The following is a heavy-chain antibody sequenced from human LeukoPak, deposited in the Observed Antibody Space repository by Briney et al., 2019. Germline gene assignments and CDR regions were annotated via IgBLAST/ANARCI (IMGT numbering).Heavy chain of an antibody. CDR2: IYHSGST. CDR1: GYSISSGYY. CDR3: ASTYNWNSVAFDI. V-gene: IGHV4-38-2*02. Sequence: SETLSLTCTVSGYSISSGYYWGWIRQPPGKGLEWIGSIYHSGSTYYNPSLKSRVTISVDTSKNQFSLKLSSVTAADTAVYYCASTYNWNSVAFDIWGQGTMVTVSS. J-gene: IGHJ3*02. D-gene: IGHD1-7*01.